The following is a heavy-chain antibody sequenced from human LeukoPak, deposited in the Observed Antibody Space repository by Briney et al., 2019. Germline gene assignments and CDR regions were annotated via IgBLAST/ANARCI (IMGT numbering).Heavy chain of an antibody. D-gene: IGHD3-3*01. CDR1: GFTFNKAW. V-gene: IGHV3-15*07. CDR2: IKSKTDGGTT. Sequence: GGSLRLSCAASGFTFNKAWMNWVRQAPGKGLEWVGRIKSKTDGGTTDYAAPVKGRFTISRDDSKNTLYLQMNSLKTEDTAVYYCTTRFYDFWSGYFFFDYWGQGTLVTVSS. CDR3: TTRFYDFWSGYFFFDY. J-gene: IGHJ4*02.